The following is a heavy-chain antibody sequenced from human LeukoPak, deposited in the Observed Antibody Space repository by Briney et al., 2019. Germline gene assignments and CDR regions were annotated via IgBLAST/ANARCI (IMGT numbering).Heavy chain of an antibody. V-gene: IGHV4-4*09. D-gene: IGHD1-14*01. CDR2: IWTSGIT. Sequence: PSETLSLTCTVSGGHISTYYWSWIRQSPGRGLEWIGNIWTSGITKYNPSLNSRVSISIDTSKNQFSLKVSSMTAADTAVYYCARQAQDGSDNYFDPWGQGTLVTVSS. CDR1: GGHISTYY. CDR3: ARQAQDGSDNYFDP. J-gene: IGHJ5*02.